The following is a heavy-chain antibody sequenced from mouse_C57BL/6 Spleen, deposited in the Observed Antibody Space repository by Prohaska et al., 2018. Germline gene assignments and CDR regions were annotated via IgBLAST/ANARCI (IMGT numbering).Heavy chain of an antibody. J-gene: IGHJ1*03. CDR3: MRYGNYWYFDV. Sequence: EVQLLETGGGLVQPGGSRGLSCEGSGFTFSGFWMSWVRQTPGKTLEWIGDINSDGSAINYAPSIKDRFTIFRDNDNSTLYLQMSKVRSEDTATYFCMRYGNYWYFDVWGTGTTVTVSS. D-gene: IGHD2-1*01. CDR1: GFTFSGFW. CDR2: INSDGSAI. V-gene: IGHV11-2*01.